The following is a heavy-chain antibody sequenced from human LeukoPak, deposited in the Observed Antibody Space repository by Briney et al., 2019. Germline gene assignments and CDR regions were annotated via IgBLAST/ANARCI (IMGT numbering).Heavy chain of an antibody. Sequence: GESLQISCQISGYIFTNYWIGGVRQLPGKGLEGVGIIFPGDSDSHYSPSFRGQVTLSVDQSNTTACLQWDSLKASDSAIYYCVRHQRWSYHFDYWGQGTLISVSS. CDR2: IFPGDSDS. J-gene: IGHJ4*02. CDR3: VRHQRWSYHFDY. V-gene: IGHV5-51*01. D-gene: IGHD1-26*01. CDR1: GYIFTNYW.